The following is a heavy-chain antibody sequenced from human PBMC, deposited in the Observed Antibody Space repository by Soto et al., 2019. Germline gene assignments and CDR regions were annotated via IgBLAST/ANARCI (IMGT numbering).Heavy chain of an antibody. CDR3: ARANILTGFDY. Sequence: SETLSLTCAVSGGSISSGGYSWSWIRQPPGKGLEWIGYIYHSGSTYYNPSLKSRVTISVDRSKNQFSLKLSSVTAADTAVYYCARANILTGFDYWCQGTLVTVS. D-gene: IGHD3-9*01. CDR1: GGSISSGGYS. J-gene: IGHJ4*02. V-gene: IGHV4-30-2*01. CDR2: IYHSGST.